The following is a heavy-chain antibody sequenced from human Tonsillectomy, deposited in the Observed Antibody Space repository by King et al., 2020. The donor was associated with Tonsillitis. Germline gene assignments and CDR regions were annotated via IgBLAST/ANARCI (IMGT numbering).Heavy chain of an antibody. V-gene: IGHV5-51*03. CDR2: IYPGDSHT. CDR3: ARLRRLNYGDLLPDY. Sequence: VQLVESGAEVKKPGESLKISCKGSGNSFTSHWVGWVRQMPGKGLEWMGIIYPGDSHTRYSPSFQGQVTISADKSINTAYLQWSSLKASDSGIYYCARLRRLNYGDLLPDYGGQGTLVTVSA. J-gene: IGHJ4*02. D-gene: IGHD4-17*01. CDR1: GNSFTSHW.